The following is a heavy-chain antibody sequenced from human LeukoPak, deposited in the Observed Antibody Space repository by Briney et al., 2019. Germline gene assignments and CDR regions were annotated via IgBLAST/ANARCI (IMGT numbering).Heavy chain of an antibody. CDR1: GFTFSNYA. J-gene: IGHJ4*02. CDR2: ISGSGDST. V-gene: IGHV3-23*01. D-gene: IGHD3-10*01. CDR3: ARAGLLWFGDSKFDY. Sequence: GGSLRLSCAASGFTFSNYAMSWVRQAPGKGLEWVSAISGSGDSTYYANSVKGRFTISRDNSKNTLYLQMNSLRAEDTAVYYCARAGLLWFGDSKFDYWGQGTLVTVSS.